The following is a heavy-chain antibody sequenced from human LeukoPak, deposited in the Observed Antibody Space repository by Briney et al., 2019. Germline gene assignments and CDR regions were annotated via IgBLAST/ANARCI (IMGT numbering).Heavy chain of an antibody. CDR3: VLRDAFDI. D-gene: IGHD3-3*01. Sequence: GGSLRLSCAASGFIFSGSAMHWVRQASGKGLEWVGRIRSKANSYATAYAASVKGRFTISRDDSKNTAYLQMNSLKTEDTAVYYCVLRDAFDIRGQGTMVTVSS. V-gene: IGHV3-73*01. CDR1: GFIFSGSA. J-gene: IGHJ3*02. CDR2: IRSKANSYAT.